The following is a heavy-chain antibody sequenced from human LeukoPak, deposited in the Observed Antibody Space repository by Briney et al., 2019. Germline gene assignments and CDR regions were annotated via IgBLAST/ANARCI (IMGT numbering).Heavy chain of an antibody. Sequence: SGGSLRLSCAASGFTFSSYAMHWVRQAPGKGLEWVAVISYDGSNKYYADSVKGRFTISRDNFKNTLYLQMNSLRAEDTAVYYCARGAPPPDWGQGTLVTVSS. CDR3: ARGAPPPD. J-gene: IGHJ4*02. V-gene: IGHV3-30*04. CDR2: ISYDGSNK. CDR1: GFTFSSYA.